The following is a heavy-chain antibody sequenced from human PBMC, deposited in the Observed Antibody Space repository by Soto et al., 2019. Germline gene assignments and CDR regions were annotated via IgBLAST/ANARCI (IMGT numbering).Heavy chain of an antibody. V-gene: IGHV1-58*01. D-gene: IGHD3-16*01. J-gene: IGHJ6*02. CDR3: AASPGGWYYYGMDV. Sequence: SVKVSCKASGFTFTSSAVQWVRQARGQRLEWIGWIVVGSGNTNYAQKFQERVTITRDMSTSTAYMELSSLRSEDTAVYYCAASPGGWYYYGMDVWGQVTTVTVSS. CDR1: GFTFTSSA. CDR2: IVVGSGNT.